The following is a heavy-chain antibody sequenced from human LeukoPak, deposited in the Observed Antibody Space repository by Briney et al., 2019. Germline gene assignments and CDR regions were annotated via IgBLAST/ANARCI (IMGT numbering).Heavy chain of an antibody. CDR3: ARGVLFGVVIISHFDY. Sequence: SVKVSCKASGGTFSSYAISWVRQAPGQGLEWMGGIIPIFGTANYARKFQGRVTITTDESTSTAYMELSSLRSEDTAVYYCARGVLFGVVIISHFDYWGQGTLVTVSS. CDR1: GGTFSSYA. J-gene: IGHJ4*02. D-gene: IGHD3-3*01. V-gene: IGHV1-69*05. CDR2: IIPIFGTA.